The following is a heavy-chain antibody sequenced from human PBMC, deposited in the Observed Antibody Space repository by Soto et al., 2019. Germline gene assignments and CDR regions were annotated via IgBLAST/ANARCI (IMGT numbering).Heavy chain of an antibody. CDR2: IKSKTDGGTT. CDR3: TTRNYDFWSGYKAYYYYYYMDV. CDR1: GFTFSNAW. D-gene: IGHD3-3*01. J-gene: IGHJ6*03. Sequence: EVQLVESGGGLVKPGGSLRLSCAASGFTFSNAWMSWVRQAPGKGLEWVGRIKSKTDGGTTDYAAPVKGRFTISRDDSKNTLYLQMNSLKTEDPAVYYCTTRNYDFWSGYKAYYYYYYMDVWGKGTTVTVSS. V-gene: IGHV3-15*01.